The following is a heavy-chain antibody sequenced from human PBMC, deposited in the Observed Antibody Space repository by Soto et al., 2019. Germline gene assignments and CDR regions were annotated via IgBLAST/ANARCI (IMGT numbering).Heavy chain of an antibody. D-gene: IGHD3-16*01. Sequence: QVQLQQWGAGLLKPSETLALTCAVYGGSFSGYYWTWIRQPPGKGLEWIGEVNHSGSTNYNPSLKGRVTLSIYTSKNPFPLKLTSVTAPETAVYYCARGMITFGGGRRYFEFWGQGGLVTVSS. J-gene: IGHJ4*02. V-gene: IGHV4-34*01. CDR2: VNHSGST. CDR1: GGSFSGYY. CDR3: ARGMITFGGGRRYFEF.